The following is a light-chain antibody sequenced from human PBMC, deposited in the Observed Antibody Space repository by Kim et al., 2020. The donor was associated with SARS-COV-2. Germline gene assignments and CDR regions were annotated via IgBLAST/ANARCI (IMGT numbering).Light chain of an antibody. CDR3: QVWDSTSDHHWV. CDR2: YDK. CDR1: NIGSKS. Sequence: PGETARITCGENNIGSKSVHWDQQKPGQAPILVMYYDKDRPSGIPERFTGSNSGNTATLTISGVEAGDEADYYCQVWDSTSDHHWVFGGGTQLTVL. J-gene: IGLJ3*02. V-gene: IGLV3-21*04.